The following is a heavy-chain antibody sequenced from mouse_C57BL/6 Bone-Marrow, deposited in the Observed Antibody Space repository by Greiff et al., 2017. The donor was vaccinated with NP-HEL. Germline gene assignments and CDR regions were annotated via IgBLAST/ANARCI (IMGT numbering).Heavy chain of an antibody. CDR1: GYSITSGYY. J-gene: IGHJ4*01. CDR2: ISYDGSN. Sequence: VQLKESGPGLVKPSQSLSLTCSVTGYSITSGYYWNWIRQFPGNKLEWMGYISYDGSNNYNPSLKNRISITRDTSKNQFFLKLNSVTTEDTATYYCARVIYYGNYVGAMDYWGQGTSVTVSS. CDR3: ARVIYYGNYVGAMDY. D-gene: IGHD2-1*01. V-gene: IGHV3-6*01.